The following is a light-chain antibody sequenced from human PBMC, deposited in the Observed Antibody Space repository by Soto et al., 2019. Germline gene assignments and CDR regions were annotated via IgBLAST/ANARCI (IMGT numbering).Light chain of an antibody. CDR3: CSYAGTYTVI. CDR1: SSDVGGHNY. V-gene: IGLV2-11*01. J-gene: IGLJ2*01. Sequence: QSALTQPRSVSGSPGQSVTISCTGTSSDVGGHNYVSWYQQHPGKAPKLIIYDVTERPSGVPDRFSGSKSGNTASLTISGLQADDESDYYCCSYAGTYTVIFGGGTKVTVL. CDR2: DVT.